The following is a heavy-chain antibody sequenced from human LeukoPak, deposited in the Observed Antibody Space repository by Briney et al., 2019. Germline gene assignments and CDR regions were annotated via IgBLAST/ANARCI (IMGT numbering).Heavy chain of an antibody. V-gene: IGHV3-53*01. D-gene: IGHD3-9*01. J-gene: IGHJ4*02. CDR2: IYSGGST. CDR3: ARGRALRYFDWSFDY. CDR1: GFTVSSNY. Sequence: RGSLRLSCAASGFTVSSNYMSWVRQAPGKGLEWVSVIYSGGSTYYADSVKGRFTISRDNSKNTLHLQMNSLRAEDTAVYYCARGRALRYFDWSFDYWGQGTLVTVSS.